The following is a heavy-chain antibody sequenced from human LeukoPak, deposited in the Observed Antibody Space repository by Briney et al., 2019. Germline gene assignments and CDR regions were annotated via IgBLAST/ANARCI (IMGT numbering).Heavy chain of an antibody. V-gene: IGHV1-2*02. CDR1: GYTFTSYA. Sequence: ASVKVSCKASGYTFTSYAMNWVRQAPGQGLEWMGWINPNSGGTNYAQKFQGRVTMTRDTSISTAYMELSRLRSDDTAVYYCARGVLAARLGYWGQGTLVTVSS. J-gene: IGHJ4*02. CDR2: INPNSGGT. CDR3: ARGVLAARLGY. D-gene: IGHD6-6*01.